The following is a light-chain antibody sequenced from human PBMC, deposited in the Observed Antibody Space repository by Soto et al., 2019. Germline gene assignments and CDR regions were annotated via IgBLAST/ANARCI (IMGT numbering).Light chain of an antibody. CDR2: WAS. V-gene: IGKV4-1*01. CDR1: QSVLYSSNNKNY. J-gene: IGKJ1*01. CDR3: QQWSSVPKT. Sequence: DIVMTQSPDSLAVSLGERATINCKSSQSVLYSSNNKNYLAWYQQKPGQPPKLLIYWASTRESGVPDRFSGSGSGTDFTLTISSLQAEDVAVSYCQQWSSVPKTFGQGTKVEIK.